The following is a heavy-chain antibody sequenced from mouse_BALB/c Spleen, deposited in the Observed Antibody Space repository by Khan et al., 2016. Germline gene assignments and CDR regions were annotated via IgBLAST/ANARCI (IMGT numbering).Heavy chain of an antibody. Sequence: QLEESGPGLVKPSQSLSLTCTVTGYSITSDYAWTWIRQFPGNKLEWMGYISYSGSTSYNPSLKSRITITRDPSKNKFFLPLNSVTTENTATYYCARGLGRAYWGQGTLVTVSA. V-gene: IGHV3-2*02. D-gene: IGHD4-1*01. CDR3: ARGLGRAY. J-gene: IGHJ3*01. CDR1: GYSITSDYA. CDR2: ISYSGST.